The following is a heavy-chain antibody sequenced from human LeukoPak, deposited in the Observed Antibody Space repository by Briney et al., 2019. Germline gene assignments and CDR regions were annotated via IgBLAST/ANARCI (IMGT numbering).Heavy chain of an antibody. Sequence: GGSLRLSCAASGFTFSRYAMSWVRQAPGKGLEWVGRIKSKTDGGTTEYAAPVKGRFTISRDDSENTLSLQMNSLKTEDTAVYYCTQGGTKAYSWGQGTLVTVSS. V-gene: IGHV3-15*01. CDR1: GFTFSRYA. D-gene: IGHD3-16*01. CDR2: IKSKTDGGTT. J-gene: IGHJ4*02. CDR3: TQGGTKAYS.